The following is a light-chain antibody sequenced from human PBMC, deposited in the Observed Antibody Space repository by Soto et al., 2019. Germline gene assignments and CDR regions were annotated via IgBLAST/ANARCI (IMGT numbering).Light chain of an antibody. J-gene: IGLJ1*01. Sequence: QSVLTQPASVSGSPGQSITISCTGTSSDVGGYNYVSWYQHHPGKAPKLIIYDASNRPSGVSNRFSGSKSGNTASLTISGLQPEDEADYYCSSYTTSNTRQIVFGTGTKVTVL. V-gene: IGLV2-14*03. CDR2: DAS. CDR1: SSDVGGYNY. CDR3: SSYTTSNTRQIV.